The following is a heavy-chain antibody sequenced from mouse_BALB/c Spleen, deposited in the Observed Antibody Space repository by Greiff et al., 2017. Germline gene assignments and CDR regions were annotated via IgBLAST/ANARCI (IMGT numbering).Heavy chain of an antibody. J-gene: IGHJ2*01. CDR1: GYTFTDYA. V-gene: IGHV1S137*01. CDR2: ISTYYGDA. Sequence: VQLQQSGAELVRPGVSVKISCKGSGYTFTDYAMHWVKQSHAKSLEWIGVISTYYGDASYNQKFKGKATMTVDKSSSTAYMELARLTSEDSAIYYCARGGSHYFDDWGQGTTLTVSS. CDR3: ARGGSHYFDD.